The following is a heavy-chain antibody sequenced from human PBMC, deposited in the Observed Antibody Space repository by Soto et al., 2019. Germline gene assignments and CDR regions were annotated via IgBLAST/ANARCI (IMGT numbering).Heavy chain of an antibody. CDR2: INEDGSGT. CDR3: ARGGWEND. CDR1: GFTFSSSW. V-gene: IGHV3-7*03. Sequence: LRLSCAASGFTFSSSWMSWVRQAPGKGLEWVAIINEDGSGTYFVDSVKGRFTISRDNAKNSLYLQMSDLRAEDTGVYHCARGGWENDWGQGTLVTVSS. D-gene: IGHD1-26*01. J-gene: IGHJ1*01.